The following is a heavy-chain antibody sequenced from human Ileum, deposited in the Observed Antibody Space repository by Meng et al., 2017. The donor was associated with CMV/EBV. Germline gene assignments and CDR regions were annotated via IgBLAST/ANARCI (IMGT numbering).Heavy chain of an antibody. Sequence: PLESGGGLVQPGGSLRISCAASGFIFDNYAMTWVRQAPGKGLEWVSSSSGSDGDTHYADSVKGRFTISRDNSKNTVYLQMNSLRADDTALYYCAKGKVRTGYSAFDYWGQGTLVTVSS. CDR3: AKGKVRTGYSAFDY. CDR1: GFIFDNYA. V-gene: IGHV3-23*01. J-gene: IGHJ4*02. D-gene: IGHD3/OR15-3a*01. CDR2: SSGSDGDT.